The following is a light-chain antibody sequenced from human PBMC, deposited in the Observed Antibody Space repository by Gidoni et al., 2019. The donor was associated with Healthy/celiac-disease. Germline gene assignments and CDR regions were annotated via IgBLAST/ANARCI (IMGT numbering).Light chain of an antibody. J-gene: IGKJ5*01. CDR3: QQSYSTPIN. CDR1: QSISSY. CDR2: AAS. V-gene: IGKV1-39*01. Sequence: DIQMTQSPSSLSASVGDRVTITCRASQSISSYLNWYQQKPGKAPKLLIYAASSLQSGVPSMFSGSGSGTDFTLTISSLQPEDFATYYCQQSYSTPINFGQGTRLEMK.